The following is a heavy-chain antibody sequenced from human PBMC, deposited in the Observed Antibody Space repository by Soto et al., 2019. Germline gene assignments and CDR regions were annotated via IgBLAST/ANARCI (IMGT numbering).Heavy chain of an antibody. CDR3: ARDTGGGTFDF. CDR2: INAGYGNT. CDR1: GYTFSSYA. Sequence: KVSCKASGYTFSSYAMHWVRQAPGQRLEWMGWINAGYGNTKSSQKFQDRVTISRDTSASTAYMELTSLRSEDTAVYYCARDTGGGTFDFWGQGTLGTAPQ. J-gene: IGHJ4*02. D-gene: IGHD2-8*02. V-gene: IGHV1-3*01.